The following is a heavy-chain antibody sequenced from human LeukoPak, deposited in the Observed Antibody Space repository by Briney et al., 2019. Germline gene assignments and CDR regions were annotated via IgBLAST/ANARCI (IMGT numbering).Heavy chain of an antibody. CDR3: ARGRTDCNNGVCYSNYYYMDV. Sequence: ASVKVSCKTSGYAFTSYDINWVRQAPGQGLEWMGWMNPNTGHTGSAEQFQGGVTMTRNTSISTAYMELSSLKSEDTATYYCARGRTDCNNGVCYSNYYYMDVWGKGTTVTVSS. D-gene: IGHD2-8*01. CDR2: MNPNTGHT. J-gene: IGHJ6*03. V-gene: IGHV1-8*01. CDR1: GYAFTSYD.